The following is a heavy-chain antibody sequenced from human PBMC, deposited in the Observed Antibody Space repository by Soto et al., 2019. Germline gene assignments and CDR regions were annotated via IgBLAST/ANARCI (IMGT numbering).Heavy chain of an antibody. CDR2: VIPMVEMS. D-gene: IGHD3-10*01. CDR3: ATNYGSGSTHFDS. V-gene: IGHV1-69*02. CDR1: RGTFTYNT. Sequence: QVQLVQSGAEVKKPGSSVKVSCTASRGTFTYNTISWVRQAPGQGLEWLGRVIPMVEMSSYAQKFQGRVTITADKSTGTVYMVLNNLRSEDTAVYYCATNYGSGSTHFDSWGQGTLVTVSS. J-gene: IGHJ4*02.